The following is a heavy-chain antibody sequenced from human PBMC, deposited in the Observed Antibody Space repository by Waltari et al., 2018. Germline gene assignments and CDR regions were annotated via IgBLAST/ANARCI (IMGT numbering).Heavy chain of an antibody. D-gene: IGHD6-13*01. CDR3: ARGGGIAAAVADY. CDR1: GYSISSGYY. CDR2: IYHSGRP. J-gene: IGHJ4*02. V-gene: IGHV4-38-2*01. Sequence: QVQLQESGPGLVKPSETLSLTCAVSGYSISSGYYWGWIRQPPGKGLGWIGSIYHSGRPYYNPSLKSRVTISVDTSKNQFSLKLSSVTAADTAVYYCARGGGIAAAVADYWGQGTLVTVSS.